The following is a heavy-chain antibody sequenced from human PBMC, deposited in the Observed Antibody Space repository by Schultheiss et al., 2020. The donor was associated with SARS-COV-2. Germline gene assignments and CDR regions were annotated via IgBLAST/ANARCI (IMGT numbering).Heavy chain of an antibody. V-gene: IGHV4-59*01. CDR3: ARDRSHGDYPQSGRPSGMDV. D-gene: IGHD4-17*01. CDR1: STTISSFL. Sequence: SETLSLTCTVSSTTISSFLWTWIRQPPGKGLEYIGYMYYNGSTNYSPSLKSRATMSVSTSKNDFSLKLRSVTAADTAVYYCARDRSHGDYPQSGRPSGMDVWGQGTTVTVSS. CDR2: MYYNGST. J-gene: IGHJ6*02.